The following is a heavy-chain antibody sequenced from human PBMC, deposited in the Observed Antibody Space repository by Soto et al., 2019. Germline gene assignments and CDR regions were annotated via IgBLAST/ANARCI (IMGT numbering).Heavy chain of an antibody. Sequence: SQTLSLTWAISGDSVSSNSPAWNWIRPSPSRGLEWLGRTYYRSKWYNDYAVSVKSRISIIPHTSKNQFSLQLNSVTPEDTAVYYCARDHRSSSWYNWFDPWGQGTLVTVSS. V-gene: IGHV6-1*01. J-gene: IGHJ5*01. D-gene: IGHD6-13*01. CDR2: TYYRSKWYN. CDR3: ARDHRSSSWYNWFDP. CDR1: GDSVSSNSPA.